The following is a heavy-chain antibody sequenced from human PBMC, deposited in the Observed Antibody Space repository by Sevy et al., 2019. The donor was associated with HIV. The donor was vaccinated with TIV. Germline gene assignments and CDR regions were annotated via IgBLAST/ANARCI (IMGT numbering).Heavy chain of an antibody. CDR2: IYHSASI. CDR3: ARERGYTYLFMDI. Sequence: SETLSLTCTVSGGALTSGDYYWNWIRQPPGKGLEWIGYIYHSASIFYNPSLQSRAIISQDTSKNQFSLKLSSVTAADTAVYFCARERGYTYLFMDIWGQGTPVTVSS. CDR1: GGALTSGDYY. D-gene: IGHD5-18*01. J-gene: IGHJ4*02. V-gene: IGHV4-30-4*01.